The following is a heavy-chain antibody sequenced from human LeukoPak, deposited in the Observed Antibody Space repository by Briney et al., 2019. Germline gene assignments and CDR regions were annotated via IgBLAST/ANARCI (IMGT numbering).Heavy chain of an antibody. J-gene: IGHJ4*02. D-gene: IGHD1-26*01. CDR1: GFTFSSYA. Sequence: PGGSLRLSCAASGFTFSSYAMHWVRQAPGKGLEWVAYIGHEGNTKYYADSVKGRFTISRDNSKNTLYLQMNSLRPEDTAVYYCAKVAGRWDVMANILDYWGQGTLGTVSS. CDR2: IGHEGNTK. CDR3: AKVAGRWDVMANILDY. V-gene: IGHV3-30*02.